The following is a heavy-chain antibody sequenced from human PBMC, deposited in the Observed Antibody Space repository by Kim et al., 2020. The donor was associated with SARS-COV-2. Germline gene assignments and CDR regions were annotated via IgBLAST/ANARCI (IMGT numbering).Heavy chain of an antibody. J-gene: IGHJ3*02. V-gene: IGHV4-34*01. CDR1: GGSFSGYY. D-gene: IGHD3-10*01. CDR2: INHSGST. CDR3: ASSGFLWFGDARHVALDI. Sequence: SETLSLTCAVYGGSFSGYYWSWIRQPPGKGLEWIGVINHSGSTHYNPSLNSRVTISVDTSKNQFSLKPSSVTAADTAVYSCASSGFLWFGDARHVALDI.